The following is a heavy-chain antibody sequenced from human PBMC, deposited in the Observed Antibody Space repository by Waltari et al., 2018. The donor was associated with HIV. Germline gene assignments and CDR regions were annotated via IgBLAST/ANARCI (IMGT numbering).Heavy chain of an antibody. CDR3: ARGLGLTVAVSGIRPFDY. V-gene: IGHV3-53*01. CDR1: GFTVGYHY. J-gene: IGHJ4*02. CDR2: IFSGGST. Sequence: EVRLVESGGALIKPGGSLSLSCVALGFTVGYHYLTWVRRAPGKGLEWVAIIFSGGSTYYADSVRGRFIISRDNSKNTLYLQMNSLTAEDTAIYYCARGLGLTVAVSGIRPFDYWGQGTLVTVSS. D-gene: IGHD6-19*01.